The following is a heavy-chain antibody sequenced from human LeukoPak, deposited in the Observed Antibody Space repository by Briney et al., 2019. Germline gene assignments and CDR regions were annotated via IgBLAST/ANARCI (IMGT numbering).Heavy chain of an antibody. J-gene: IGHJ5*02. D-gene: IGHD2-2*01. CDR1: GGSISSSSYY. V-gene: IGHV4-39*07. CDR3: AREVPIGPYNWFDP. Sequence: KPSETLSLTCTVSGGSISSSSYYWGWIRQPPGKGLEWIGRIYTSGSTNYNPSLKSRVTMSVDTSKNQFSLKLSSVTAADTAVYYCAREVPIGPYNWFDPWGQGTLVTVSS. CDR2: IYTSGST.